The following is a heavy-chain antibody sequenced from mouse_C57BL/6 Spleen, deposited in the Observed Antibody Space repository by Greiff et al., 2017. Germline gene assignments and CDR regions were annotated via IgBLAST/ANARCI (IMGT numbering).Heavy chain of an antibody. D-gene: IGHD1-1*01. J-gene: IGHJ2*01. Sequence: QVQLQQPGAELVKPGASVKLSCKASGYTFTSYWMQWVKQRPGQGLEWIGEIDPSDSYTNYNQKFKGKATLTVDTSYSTAYMQLGSLTSEDSAVYYCARVTTVGFDYWGQGTTLTVSS. CDR1: GYTFTSYW. V-gene: IGHV1-50*01. CDR2: IDPSDSYT. CDR3: ARVTTVGFDY.